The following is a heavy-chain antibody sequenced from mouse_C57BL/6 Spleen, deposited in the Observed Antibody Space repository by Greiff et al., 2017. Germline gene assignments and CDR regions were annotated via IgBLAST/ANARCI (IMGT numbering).Heavy chain of an antibody. J-gene: IGHJ3*01. V-gene: IGHV1-77*01. CDR1: GYTFTDYY. CDR3: AKQSTTVVAAGGAGFAC. D-gene: IGHD1-1*01. CDR2: IGPGSGST. Sequence: QVQLQQSGAELVKPGASVKISCKASGYTFTDYYINWVKQRPGQGLEWIGKIGPGSGSTYYNEKFKGKATLTADKSSSTAYMQLSSLTSEDSAVYLCAKQSTTVVAAGGAGFACWGQGTLVTVSA.